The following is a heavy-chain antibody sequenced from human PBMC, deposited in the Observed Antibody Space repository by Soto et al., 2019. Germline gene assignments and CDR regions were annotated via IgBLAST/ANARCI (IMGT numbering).Heavy chain of an antibody. J-gene: IGHJ5*02. V-gene: IGHV3-7*01. Sequence: GGSLRLSCTASGLNFSNHWMTWVRQVSGKGLEWVANINQDGSDKYYAESVKGRFTISRDNVKDLLSLQMNSLRVEDTAVYYCARSCRHTLDPWGQGALVTVSS. CDR1: GLNFSNHW. CDR3: ARSCRHTLDP. CDR2: INQDGSDK. D-gene: IGHD3-10*01.